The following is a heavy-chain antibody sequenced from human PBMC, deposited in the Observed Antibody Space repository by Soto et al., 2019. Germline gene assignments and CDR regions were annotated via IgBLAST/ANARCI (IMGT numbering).Heavy chain of an antibody. V-gene: IGHV4-59*01. D-gene: IGHD1-26*01. CDR3: ARVGSGSYYDFNWFDP. CDR2: IYYSGST. CDR1: GGSISAFY. Sequence: SETLSLTCTFSGGSISAFYWSWIRQPPGKGLEWIGHIYYSGSTNYSPSLKSRVTISIDTSKRQFSLKLRSVTAADTAVYYCARVGSGSYYDFNWFDPWGQGKVVTVSS. J-gene: IGHJ5*02.